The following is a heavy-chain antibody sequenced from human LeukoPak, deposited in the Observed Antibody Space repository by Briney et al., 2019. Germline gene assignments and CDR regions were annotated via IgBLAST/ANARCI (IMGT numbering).Heavy chain of an antibody. V-gene: IGHV3-74*01. CDR3: AKGMGYYGSGSGY. CDR2: IKSDGSNT. Sequence: GGSLRLSCAASGFTFSSYWMHWVRQAPGKGLVWVSRIKSDGSNTNYADSVKGRFTISRDNSKNTLYLQMNSLRAEDTAVYYCAKGMGYYGSGSGYWGQGTLVTVSS. CDR1: GFTFSSYW. D-gene: IGHD3-10*01. J-gene: IGHJ4*02.